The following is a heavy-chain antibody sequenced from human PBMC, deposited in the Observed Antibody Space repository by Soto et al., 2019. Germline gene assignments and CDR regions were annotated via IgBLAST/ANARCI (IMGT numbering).Heavy chain of an antibody. CDR3: ARDTRYCSSTSCYGTAVYYYYGMDV. Sequence: GGSLRLSCAASGFTFSSYGMHWVRQAPGKGLEWVAVIWYDGSNKYYADSVKGRFTISRDNSKNTLYLQMNSLRAEDTAVYYCARDTRYCSSTSCYGTAVYYYYGMDVWGQGTTVTVSS. CDR1: GFTFSSYG. V-gene: IGHV3-33*01. CDR2: IWYDGSNK. D-gene: IGHD2-2*01. J-gene: IGHJ6*02.